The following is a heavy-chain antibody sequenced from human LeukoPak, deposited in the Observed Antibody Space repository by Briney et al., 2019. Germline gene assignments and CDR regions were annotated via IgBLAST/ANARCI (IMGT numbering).Heavy chain of an antibody. CDR1: GYTFTSYG. J-gene: IGHJ4*02. V-gene: IGHV1-18*01. CDR2: ISAYNGNT. Sequence: GASVKVSCKASGYTFTSYGISWVRQAPGQGLEWMGWISAYNGNTNYAQKLQGRVTTTTDTSTSTAYMELRSLRSDDTAVYYCAREDYYYDSSGYPDYYFDYWGQGTLVTVSS. CDR3: AREDYYYDSSGYPDYYFDY. D-gene: IGHD3-22*01.